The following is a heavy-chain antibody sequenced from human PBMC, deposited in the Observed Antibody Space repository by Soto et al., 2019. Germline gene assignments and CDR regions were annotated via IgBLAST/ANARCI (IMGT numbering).Heavy chain of an antibody. Sequence: KVSCKASGGTFSIYTISWVRQAPGQGLEWMGRIIPILGIANYAQKFQGRVTITADKSTSTAYMELSSLRSEDTAVYYCARGLSSRFGPARYYYYYMDVWGKGTTVTVSS. D-gene: IGHD3-16*01. CDR2: IIPILGIA. J-gene: IGHJ6*03. V-gene: IGHV1-69*02. CDR3: ARGLSSRFGPARYYYYYMDV. CDR1: GGTFSIYT.